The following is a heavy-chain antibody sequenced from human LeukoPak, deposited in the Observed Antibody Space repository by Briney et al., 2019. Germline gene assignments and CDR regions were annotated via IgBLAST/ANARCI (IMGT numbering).Heavy chain of an antibody. CDR2: IYTSGST. CDR3: ARGVAVAGTEYYYYYGMDV. D-gene: IGHD6-19*01. V-gene: IGHV4-4*07. CDR1: GGSISSYY. Sequence: SETLSLTCTVSGGSISSYYWSWIRQPAGKGLEWIGRIYTSGSTNYNPSLKSRVTMSVDTSKNQFSLKLSSVTAADTAVYYCARGVAVAGTEYYYYYGMDVWGQGTTVTASS. J-gene: IGHJ6*02.